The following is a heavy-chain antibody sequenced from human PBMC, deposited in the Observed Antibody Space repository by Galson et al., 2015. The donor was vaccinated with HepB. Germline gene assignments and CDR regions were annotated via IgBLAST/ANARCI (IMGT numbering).Heavy chain of an antibody. CDR3: ARGSYYDFWSGYSAYYYYMDV. CDR2: MNPNSGNT. D-gene: IGHD3-3*01. Sequence: SVKVSCKASGYTFTSYDINWVRQATGQGLEWMGWMNPNSGNTGYAQKFQGRVTMTRNTSISTAYMELSSLRSEDTAVYYCARGSYYDFWSGYSAYYYYMDVWGKGTTVTVSS. J-gene: IGHJ6*03. CDR1: GYTFTSYD. V-gene: IGHV1-8*01.